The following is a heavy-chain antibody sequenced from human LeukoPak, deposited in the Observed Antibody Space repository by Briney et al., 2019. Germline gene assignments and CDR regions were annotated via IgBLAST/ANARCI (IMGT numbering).Heavy chain of an antibody. Sequence: ASVKVSCKVSGYTLTELSMHWVRQAPGKGLEWMGGFDPEDGETIYAQKFQGRVTMTEDTSTDTAYMELSSLRSEDTAVYYCATLYCSSTSCYKGFDYWGQGTLVTVSS. CDR3: ATLYCSSTSCYKGFDY. J-gene: IGHJ4*02. V-gene: IGHV1-24*01. CDR2: FDPEDGET. D-gene: IGHD2-2*02. CDR1: GYTLTELS.